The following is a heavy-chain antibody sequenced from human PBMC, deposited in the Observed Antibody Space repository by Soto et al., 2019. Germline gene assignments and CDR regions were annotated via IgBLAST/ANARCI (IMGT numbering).Heavy chain of an antibody. CDR3: ARGGDWMRN. D-gene: IGHD2-21*02. J-gene: IGHJ4*02. CDR2: INHSGST. V-gene: IGHV4-34*01. Sequence: QVQLQQWGAGLLKPSETLSLTCAVYGESFSGYYWSWIRQPPGKGLEWIGEINHSGSTNYNPSLKSRVTISIDTSKNQFSLTLSSVTAADPAIYYCARGGDWMRNWGQGTLVTVSS. CDR1: GESFSGYY.